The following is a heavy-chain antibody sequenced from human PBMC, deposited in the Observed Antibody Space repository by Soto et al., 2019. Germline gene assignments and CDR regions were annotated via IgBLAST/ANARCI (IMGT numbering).Heavy chain of an antibody. CDR2: IVVGSGNT. J-gene: IGHJ4*02. CDR1: GVSFTSSA. V-gene: IGHV1-58*01. Sequence: GTSVKVCCTACGVSFTSSAVQWARQARGQRLEWIGWIVVGSGNTNYAQKFQERVTITRDMSTSTAYMELSSLRSEDTAVYYCAAGPYGDYRSTNTFDYWCQGTLVTVSS. CDR3: AAGPYGDYRSTNTFDY. D-gene: IGHD4-17*01.